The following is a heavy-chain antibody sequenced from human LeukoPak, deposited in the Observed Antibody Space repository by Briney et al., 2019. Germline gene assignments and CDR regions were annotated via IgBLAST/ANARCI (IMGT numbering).Heavy chain of an antibody. J-gene: IGHJ4*02. CDR1: GGSFSGYY. CDR2: INHSGST. D-gene: IGHD3-3*02. CDR3: ARGKLAVRYFDY. Sequence: PSETLSLTCAVYGGSFSGYYWSWIRQPPGKGLEWIGEINHSGSTNYNPSLKSRVTISVDTSKNQFSLKLSSVTAADTAVYYCARGKLAVRYFDYWGQGTLVTVSS. V-gene: IGHV4-34*01.